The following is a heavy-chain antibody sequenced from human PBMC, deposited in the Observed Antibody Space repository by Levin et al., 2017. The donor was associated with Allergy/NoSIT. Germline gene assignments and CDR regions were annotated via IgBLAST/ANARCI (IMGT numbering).Heavy chain of an antibody. V-gene: IGHV4-59*01. D-gene: IGHD2-2*01. CDR1: GDSISNYY. J-gene: IGHJ4*02. CDR2: IHYSGGT. CDR3: ARGSGEDCSTTACSYFDY. Sequence: SETLSLTCTVSGDSISNYYWSWIRXXXXKGLEWIGYIHYSGGTNYNPSLQSRLTISLDTSKNLFSLKLTSVTAADTAVYFCARGSGEDCSTTACSYFDYWGQGPLVTVSS.